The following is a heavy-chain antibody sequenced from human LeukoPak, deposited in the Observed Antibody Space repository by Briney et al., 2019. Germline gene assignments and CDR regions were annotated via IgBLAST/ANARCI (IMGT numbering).Heavy chain of an antibody. J-gene: IGHJ4*02. CDR1: GGSISSYY. Sequence: SETLSLTCTVSGGSISSYYWSWIRQPPRKGLEWIGYIYDSGSTNYNPSLKSRVTISADTSKNQFSLKLSSVTAADTAVYYCASAAAGTNFDYGGRGTVVTVSS. V-gene: IGHV4-59*01. CDR3: ASAAAGTNFDY. CDR2: IYDSGST. D-gene: IGHD6-13*01.